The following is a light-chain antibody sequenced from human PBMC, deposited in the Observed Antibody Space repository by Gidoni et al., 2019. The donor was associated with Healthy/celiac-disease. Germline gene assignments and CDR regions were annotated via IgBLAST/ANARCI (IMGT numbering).Light chain of an antibody. Sequence: EIVLTQSPATLSLSPGERATLSCRASQSVSSYLAWYQQKPGQAPRLLIYDASNRATGIPARFSGSGSGTDFTLTISSLEPEDFAVYYCQQRSNWPLALTFGGXTKVEIK. J-gene: IGKJ4*01. CDR1: QSVSSY. V-gene: IGKV3-11*01. CDR3: QQRSNWPLALT. CDR2: DAS.